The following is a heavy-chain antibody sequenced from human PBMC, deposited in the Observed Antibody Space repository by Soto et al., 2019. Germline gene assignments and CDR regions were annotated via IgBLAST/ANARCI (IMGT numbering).Heavy chain of an antibody. CDR3: AKNGLAYADPFDS. CDR2: ISGSAGTI. Sequence: EVQLSQSGGGWVQPGGSLRLSCSASGFIFASCAMSWVRQAPGKGLEWVSVISGSAGTIDYAGSVTGRFTISRDNSKNTLYMRMNSLKGEDTAVYYCAKNGLAYADPFDSWGQGTMVTVSS. D-gene: IGHD2-8*01. J-gene: IGHJ3*01. CDR1: GFIFASCA. V-gene: IGHV3-23*01.